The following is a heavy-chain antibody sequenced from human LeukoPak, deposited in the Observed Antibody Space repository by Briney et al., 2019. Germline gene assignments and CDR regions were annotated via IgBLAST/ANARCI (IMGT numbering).Heavy chain of an antibody. CDR2: IISSSSTI. V-gene: IGHV3-48*01. J-gene: IGHJ6*04. Sequence: PGGSLRLSCAASGFTFSSHSMNWVRQAPGKGREWVSYIISSSSTIYYADSVKGRFTISRDNAKNSLYLQMNSLRADDTAVYYCARAVGHGSGSPRMDVWGNGTTVTVSS. CDR1: GFTFSSHS. D-gene: IGHD3-10*01. CDR3: ARAVGHGSGSPRMDV.